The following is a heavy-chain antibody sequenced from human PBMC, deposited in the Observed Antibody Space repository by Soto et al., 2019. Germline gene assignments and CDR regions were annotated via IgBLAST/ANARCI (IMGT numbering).Heavy chain of an antibody. J-gene: IGHJ6*03. Sequence: QVQLQQWGAGLLKPSETLSLTCAVYGGSFSGYYWSWIRQPPGKGLEWIGEINHSGSTNYNPSLKSRVTISVDTSKNQFSLKLSSVTAADTAVYYCAGMTTVTTFGVYMDVWGKGTTVTVSS. V-gene: IGHV4-34*01. D-gene: IGHD4-17*01. CDR3: AGMTTVTTFGVYMDV. CDR1: GGSFSGYY. CDR2: INHSGST.